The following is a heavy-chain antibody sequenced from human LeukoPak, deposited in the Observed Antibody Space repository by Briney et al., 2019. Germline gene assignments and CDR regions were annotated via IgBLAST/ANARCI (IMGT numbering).Heavy chain of an antibody. CDR3: AKDLRYYEFDY. Sequence: GGSLRLSCAASGFTVSSNYMSWVRQAPGKGLEWVSVIYSGGSTYYADSAKGRFTISRDNSKNTLYLQMNSLRAEDTAVYYCAKDLRYYEFDYWGQGTLVTVSS. J-gene: IGHJ4*02. D-gene: IGHD1-26*01. CDR2: IYSGGST. V-gene: IGHV3-53*01. CDR1: GFTVSSNY.